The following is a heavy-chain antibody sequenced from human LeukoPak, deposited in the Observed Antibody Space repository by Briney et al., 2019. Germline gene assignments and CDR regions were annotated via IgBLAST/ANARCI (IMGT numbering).Heavy chain of an antibody. CDR2: INPNSDST. Sequence: ASVKVSCKASEYTFTGYYIHWMRQAPGQGLEWMGWINPNSDSTNFAQKFQGRVTMTRDTSILTAYMELSRLRSDDTAVYYCARVPKWEQWLRYYSDYWGQGTLVTVSS. J-gene: IGHJ4*02. D-gene: IGHD6-19*01. CDR1: EYTFTGYY. CDR3: ARVPKWEQWLRYYSDY. V-gene: IGHV1-2*02.